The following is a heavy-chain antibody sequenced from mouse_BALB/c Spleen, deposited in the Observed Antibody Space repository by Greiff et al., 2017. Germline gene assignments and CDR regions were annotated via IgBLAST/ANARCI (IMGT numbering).Heavy chain of an antibody. Sequence: DVQLVESGTVLARPGASVKMSCKASGYTFTSYWMHWVKQRPGQGLEWIGAIYPGNSDTSYNQKFKGKAKLTAVTSTSTAYMELSSLTNEDSAVYYCTRGNYGSSYRYYYAMDYWGQGTSVTVSS. CDR3: TRGNYGSSYRYYYAMDY. CDR1: GYTFTSYW. J-gene: IGHJ4*01. V-gene: IGHV1-5*01. CDR2: IYPGNSDT. D-gene: IGHD1-1*01.